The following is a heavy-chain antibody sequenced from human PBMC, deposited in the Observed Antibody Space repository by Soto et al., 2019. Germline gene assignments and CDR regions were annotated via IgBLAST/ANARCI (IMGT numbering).Heavy chain of an antibody. V-gene: IGHV1-69*13. D-gene: IGHD3-22*01. CDR3: ARAKPYYDSSGYYYGYYGMDV. CDR2: IIPIFGTA. CDR1: GGTFSSYA. Sequence: SVKVSCKASGGTFSSYAISWVRQAPGQGLEWMGGIIPIFGTANYAQKFQGRVTITADESTSTAYMELSSLRSEDTAVYYCARAKPYYDSSGYYYGYYGMDVWGQGTTVTVSS. J-gene: IGHJ6*02.